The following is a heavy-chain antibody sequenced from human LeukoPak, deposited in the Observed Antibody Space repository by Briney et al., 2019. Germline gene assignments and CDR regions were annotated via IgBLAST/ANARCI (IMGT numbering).Heavy chain of an antibody. V-gene: IGHV4-59*08. CDR2: IYYSGIT. CDR1: GGSISNYC. Sequence: SETLSLACIVSGGSISNYCWSWIRQPPGKGLEWIAYIYYSGITNYNPSLKSRVTISADTSKNQFSLKLSSVTAADTAVYYCARHRSGTWDLFDYWGQGTLVTVSS. J-gene: IGHJ4*02. CDR3: ARHRSGTWDLFDY. D-gene: IGHD6-25*01.